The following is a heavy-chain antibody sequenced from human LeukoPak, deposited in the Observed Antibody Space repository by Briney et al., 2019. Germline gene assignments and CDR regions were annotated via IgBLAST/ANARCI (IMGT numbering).Heavy chain of an antibody. Sequence: PSETLSLTCTVSGGSISSYSWSWIRQPPGKGLEWIGSIYYSGSTNHNPSLKSRVTMSVDTSKNQFSLKLSSVTAADTAVYYCARHGGESIVAMILHAFDIWGQGTMVTVSS. D-gene: IGHD5-12*01. CDR2: IYYSGST. V-gene: IGHV4-59*08. CDR3: ARHGGESIVAMILHAFDI. CDR1: GGSISSYS. J-gene: IGHJ3*02.